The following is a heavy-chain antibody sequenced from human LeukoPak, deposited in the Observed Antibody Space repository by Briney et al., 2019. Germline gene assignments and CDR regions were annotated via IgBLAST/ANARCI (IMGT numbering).Heavy chain of an antibody. CDR1: GFTFSSYA. J-gene: IGHJ4*02. D-gene: IGHD5-18*01. CDR2: ITYSGDST. V-gene: IGHV3-23*01. CDR3: ARDRRYSDSDFDY. Sequence: GGSLRLSRSASGFTFSSYAMNWVRQAPGKGLEWVSLITYSGDSTYYADSVKGRFTISRDNSKNSLYLQMNSLRAEDTAVYYCARDRRYSDSDFDYWGQGTLVTVSS.